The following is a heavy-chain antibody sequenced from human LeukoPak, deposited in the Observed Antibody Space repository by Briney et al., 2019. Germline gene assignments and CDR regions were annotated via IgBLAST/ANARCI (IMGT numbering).Heavy chain of an antibody. CDR3: ARDSDGKYYFDY. CDR1: GYTFTGYY. CDR2: INPNSGGT. V-gene: IGHV1-2*02. D-gene: IGHD1-14*01. J-gene: IGHJ4*02. Sequence: GASVKVSCKASGYTFTGYYMHWVRQAPGQGLEWMGWINPNSGGTNYAQKLQGRVTMTTDTSTSTAYMELRSLRSDDTAVYYCARDSDGKYYFDYWGQGTLVTVSS.